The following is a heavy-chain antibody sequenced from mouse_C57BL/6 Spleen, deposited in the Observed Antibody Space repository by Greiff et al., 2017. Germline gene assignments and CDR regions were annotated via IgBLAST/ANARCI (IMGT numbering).Heavy chain of an antibody. D-gene: IGHD3-2*02. CDR3: ARSDSSGPLDY. CDR1: GYTFTSYW. J-gene: IGHJ2*01. Sequence: QVHVKQPGAELVKPGASVKLSCKASGYTFTSYWMQWVKQRPGQGLEWIGEIDPSDSYTNYNQKFKGKATLTVDTSSSTAYMQLSSLTSEDSAVYYCARSDSSGPLDYWGQGTTLTVSS. V-gene: IGHV1-50*01. CDR2: IDPSDSYT.